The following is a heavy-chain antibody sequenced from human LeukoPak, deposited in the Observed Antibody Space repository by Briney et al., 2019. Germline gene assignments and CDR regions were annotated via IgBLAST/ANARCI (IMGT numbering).Heavy chain of an antibody. CDR1: GFTFSNYA. Sequence: PGGSLRLSCAASGFTFSNYAMSWVRQAPGKGLEWVSGLSGSGDNTYYADSVKGRFTISRDNSKNTLYLQMNSLGAEDTALYYCARPSSRGVGRYFDLWGRGTLVTVSS. J-gene: IGHJ2*01. V-gene: IGHV3-23*01. D-gene: IGHD3-10*01. CDR2: LSGSGDNT. CDR3: ARPSSRGVGRYFDL.